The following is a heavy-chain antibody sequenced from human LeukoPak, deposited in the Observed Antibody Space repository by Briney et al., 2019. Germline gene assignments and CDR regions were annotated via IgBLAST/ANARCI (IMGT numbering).Heavy chain of an antibody. D-gene: IGHD2-2*01. CDR3: AKDYRYCSSSNCYGDDAFDI. CDR2: ITASGGRT. V-gene: IGHV3-23*01. CDR1: AFTFSKYA. J-gene: IGHJ3*02. Sequence: RGSLRLSCAASAFTFSKYAMSWARPAPGRGLEWVSGITASGGRTDYADSVKGRFTISRDNSKNTPYLQMNSLRAEDTAVHYCAKDYRYCSSSNCYGDDAFDIWGQGTMVTVSS.